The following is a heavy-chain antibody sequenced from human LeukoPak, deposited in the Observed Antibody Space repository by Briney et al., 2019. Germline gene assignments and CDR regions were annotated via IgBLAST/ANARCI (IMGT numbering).Heavy chain of an antibody. J-gene: IGHJ4*02. D-gene: IGHD2-2*01. CDR2: IKQDGSEK. V-gene: IGHV3-7*01. Sequence: PGGSLRLSCAASGFTFSSYWMSWVRQAPGKGLEWVANIKQDGSEKYYVDSVKGRFTISRDNAKNSLYLQMNSLRAEDTAVYYCAREESVGYCSSTSCYAFDYWGQGTLVTVSS. CDR3: AREESVGYCSSTSCYAFDY. CDR1: GFTFSSYW.